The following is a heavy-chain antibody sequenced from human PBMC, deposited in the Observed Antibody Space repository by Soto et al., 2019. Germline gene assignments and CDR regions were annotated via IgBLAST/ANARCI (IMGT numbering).Heavy chain of an antibody. CDR1: GYTFSNYD. CDR2: VNPNNGDT. CDR3: AKVSRKGSAIDFDY. Sequence: QVQLVQSGAELKKPGASVKVSCKASGYTFSNYDMNWVRQATGQGPEWIGWVNPNNGDTGYAQKFQGRVTLTPGISTTTAYMELTSLRSEDTAIYYCAKVSRKGSAIDFDYWGQGTLITVSS. V-gene: IGHV1-8*01. D-gene: IGHD3-10*01. J-gene: IGHJ4*02.